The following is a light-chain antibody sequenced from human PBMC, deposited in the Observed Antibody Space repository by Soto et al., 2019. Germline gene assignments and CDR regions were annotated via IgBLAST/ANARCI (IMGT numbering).Light chain of an antibody. CDR1: QGVTTN. CDR2: DVS. V-gene: IGKV3-15*01. CDR3: QQYNNWPFS. Sequence: IVMTQSPATRSVSPGERATLSCRAGQGVTTNFAWYQQKSGQSPRLLIYDVSIRATGVPARFSGTGSQTDFTLTISGLQSEDSAVYFCQQYNNWPFSFGQGTRLEIK. J-gene: IGKJ5*01.